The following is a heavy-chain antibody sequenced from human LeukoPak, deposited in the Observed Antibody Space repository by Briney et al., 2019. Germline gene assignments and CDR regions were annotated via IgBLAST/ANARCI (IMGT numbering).Heavy chain of an antibody. CDR1: GYTFTSYD. CDR3: ARGLGEMATINY. Sequence: ASVKVSCKASGYTFTSYDINWVRQATGQGLEWMGWMNPNSGNTGYAQKFQGRVTVTRNTSISTAYMELSSLRSEDTAVYYCARGLGEMATINYWGQGTLVTVSS. J-gene: IGHJ4*02. V-gene: IGHV1-8*01. D-gene: IGHD5-24*01. CDR2: MNPNSGNT.